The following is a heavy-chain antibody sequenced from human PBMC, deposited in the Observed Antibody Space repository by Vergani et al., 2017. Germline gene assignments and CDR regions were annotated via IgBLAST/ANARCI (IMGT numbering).Heavy chain of an antibody. CDR1: GFTFDDYA. V-gene: IGHV3-9*01. J-gene: IGHJ6*03. Sequence: EVQLVESGGGLVQPGRSLRLSCAASGFTFDDYAMHWVRQAPGKGLEWVSGISWNSGSIGYADSVKGRFTISRDNAKNSLYLQMNSLRAEDTAVYYCARVGWELLYYYYYYMDVWGKGTTVTVSS. D-gene: IGHD1-26*01. CDR3: ARVGWELLYYYYYYMDV. CDR2: ISWNSGSI.